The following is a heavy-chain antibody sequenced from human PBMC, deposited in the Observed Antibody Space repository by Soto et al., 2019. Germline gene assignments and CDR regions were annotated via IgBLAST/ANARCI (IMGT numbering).Heavy chain of an antibody. CDR3: ARDPRVVPAAAFNWFDP. D-gene: IGHD2-2*01. CDR2: ISSSSSYI. V-gene: IGHV3-21*01. Sequence: PGGSLRLSCAASGFTFSSYSMNWVRQAPGKGLEWVSSISSSSSYIYYADSVKGRFTISRDNAKNSLYLQMNSLRAEDTAVYYCARDPRVVPAAAFNWFDPWGQGTLVTVSS. CDR1: GFTFSSYS. J-gene: IGHJ5*02.